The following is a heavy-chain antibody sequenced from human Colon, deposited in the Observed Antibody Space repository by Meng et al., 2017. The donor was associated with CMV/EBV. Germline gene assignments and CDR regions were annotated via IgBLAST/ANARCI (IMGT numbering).Heavy chain of an antibody. Sequence: SGDTFINHDIDWVRQAPGQGLEWMGWMNSNTGNTGYAQKFQGRVTMTRDTSLSTAYMELTSLRSDDTATYYCARGSGSDGRDWFDPWGQGTLVTVSS. CDR1: GDTFINHD. V-gene: IGHV1-8*01. CDR3: ARGSGSDGRDWFDP. D-gene: IGHD1-26*01. J-gene: IGHJ5*02. CDR2: MNSNTGNT.